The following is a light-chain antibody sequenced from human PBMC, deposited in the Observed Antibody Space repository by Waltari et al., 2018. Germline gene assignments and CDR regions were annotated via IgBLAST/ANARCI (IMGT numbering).Light chain of an antibody. CDR1: ALPKQH. CDR2: KDS. J-gene: IGLJ2*01. Sequence: SYELTQPPSVSVSPGQTARITCSGDALPKQHAYWYQQKPGQAPVLVIYKDSERPSGIPERCSGSSSGTTVTLTISGVQAEDEADYYCQSADSSGTNVVFGGGTKLTVL. CDR3: QSADSSGTNVV. V-gene: IGLV3-25*03.